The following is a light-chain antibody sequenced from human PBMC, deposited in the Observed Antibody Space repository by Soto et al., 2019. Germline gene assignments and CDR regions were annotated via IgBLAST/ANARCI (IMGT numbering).Light chain of an antibody. CDR1: NSD. CDR3: SSYAGGDSLL. J-gene: IGLJ3*02. CDR2: EVS. Sequence: QSALTQPPSASGSPGQSVTISCTGTNSDVSWHQQHPGKVPKLVIYEVSKRPSGVPARFSGSGSDNAASLTISGLQAEDEADYYCSSYAGGDSLLFGGGTKVTVL. V-gene: IGLV2-8*01.